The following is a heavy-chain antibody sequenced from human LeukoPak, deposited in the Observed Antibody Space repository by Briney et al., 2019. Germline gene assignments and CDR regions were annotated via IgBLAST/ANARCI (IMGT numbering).Heavy chain of an antibody. CDR2: INHSGST. CDR3: ARYRGGGYNYLDY. V-gene: IGHV4-34*01. J-gene: IGHJ4*02. Sequence: PWETLSLTCAVYGGSFSGYYWTWIRQPPGKGLDWIGEINHSGSTSYNPSLKSRVTMSVDTSENQFSLKLSSVTAADTAVYYCARYRGGGYNYLDYWGQGTLVTVSS. CDR1: GGSFSGYY. D-gene: IGHD5-24*01.